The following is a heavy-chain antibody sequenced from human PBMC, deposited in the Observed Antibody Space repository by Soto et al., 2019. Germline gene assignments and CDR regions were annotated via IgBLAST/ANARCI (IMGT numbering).Heavy chain of an antibody. Sequence: ASVKVSCKASGSTFTSYSIHWVRQAPGQGLEWMGIINPIGGNTFYSEKFQGRVTLTRDTSTTTVRMELSSLRSDDTAVYYCARDSLRYTAMFNGYYYGMDVWSQGTSVTVSS. J-gene: IGHJ6*02. CDR3: ARDSLRYTAMFNGYYYGMDV. V-gene: IGHV1-46*01. CDR2: INPIGGNT. CDR1: GSTFTSYS. D-gene: IGHD5-18*01.